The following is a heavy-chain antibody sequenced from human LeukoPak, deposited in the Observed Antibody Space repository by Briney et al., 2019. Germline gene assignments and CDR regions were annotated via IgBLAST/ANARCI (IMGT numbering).Heavy chain of an antibody. Sequence: GWSLRLSCTASGFTFSSLAMTWVRQPPGKGLEWVSTIRSNGDTTYNADSVKGRFTISRDNSKNTLYLELNSLRVEDTATFYCAKGQELDDGVFDSWGQGTMVTVSS. J-gene: IGHJ4*02. CDR1: GFTFSSLA. V-gene: IGHV3-23*01. CDR3: AKGQELDDGVFDS. CDR2: IRSNGDTT. D-gene: IGHD1-1*01.